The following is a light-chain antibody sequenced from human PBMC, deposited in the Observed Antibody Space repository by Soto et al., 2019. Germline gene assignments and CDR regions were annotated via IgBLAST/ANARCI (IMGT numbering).Light chain of an antibody. J-gene: IGLJ1*01. Sequence: QSALTQPASVSGSPGQSITISCTGTRSDIGGFYYVSWYQHHPGKGPKLMIYEVSYRPSVISDRFSGSKSGNTASLTISGLQPEDDADYYCSSYTTNNTRVFGTGTKVTVL. CDR1: RSDIGGFYY. CDR2: EVS. CDR3: SSYTTNNTRV. V-gene: IGLV2-14*01.